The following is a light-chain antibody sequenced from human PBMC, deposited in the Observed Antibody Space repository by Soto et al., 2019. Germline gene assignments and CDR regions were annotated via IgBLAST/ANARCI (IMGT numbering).Light chain of an antibody. CDR3: QQYNSYWT. Sequence: DIQMTQSPSTLSASVGDRGTITCRASQSISSWLAWYQQKPGKAPKLLIYKASSLESGVPSRFSGSGSGTEFTLTISSLQPDDFATYYCQQYNSYWTFGQGTKVELK. J-gene: IGKJ1*01. V-gene: IGKV1-5*03. CDR1: QSISSW. CDR2: KAS.